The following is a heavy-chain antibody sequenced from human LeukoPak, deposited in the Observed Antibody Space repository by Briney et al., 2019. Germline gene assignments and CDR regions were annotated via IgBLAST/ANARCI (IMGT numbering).Heavy chain of an antibody. D-gene: IGHD2-2*01. CDR3: ARVDIVIVPAAKVSYYYGMDV. Sequence: PGGSLRLSCAASGFTFSSYSMNWVRQAPGKGLEWVSYISSSSSTIYYADSVKGRFTISRDNAKNSLYLQMNSLRDEDTAVYYCARVDIVIVPAAKVSYYYGMDVWGQGTTVTVSS. CDR1: GFTFSSYS. V-gene: IGHV3-48*02. J-gene: IGHJ6*02. CDR2: ISSSSSTI.